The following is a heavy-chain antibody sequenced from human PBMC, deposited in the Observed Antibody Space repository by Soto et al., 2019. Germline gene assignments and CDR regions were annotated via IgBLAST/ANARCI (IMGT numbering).Heavy chain of an antibody. Sequence: ASVKVSCKASGYTFTSYGVTWVRQAPGQGLEWMGWISGYNGNTNYAQNLQGRVTMTTDTSTSTAYMELRSLRSDDTAMYYCAREPGSSKWYASDYWGQGTLVTVS. CDR2: ISGYNGNT. CDR1: GYTFTSYG. V-gene: IGHV1-18*01. CDR3: AREPGSSKWYASDY. D-gene: IGHD6-13*01. J-gene: IGHJ4*02.